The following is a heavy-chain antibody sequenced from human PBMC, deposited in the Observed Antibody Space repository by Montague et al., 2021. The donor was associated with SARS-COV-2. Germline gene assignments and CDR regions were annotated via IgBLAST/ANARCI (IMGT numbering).Heavy chain of an antibody. J-gene: IGHJ4*02. D-gene: IGHD3-9*01. Sequence: SETLSLTCTVSGGSIRSSSYYWGWIRQPPGKGLEWIGSIYYSGXTXYXXXXKXRVTISVDTSKNQFSLKLSSVTAADTAVYYCARHRITIFLCRMFDYWGQGTLVTVSS. CDR3: ARHRITIFLCRMFDY. V-gene: IGHV4-39*01. CDR2: IYYSGXT. CDR1: GGSIRSSSYY.